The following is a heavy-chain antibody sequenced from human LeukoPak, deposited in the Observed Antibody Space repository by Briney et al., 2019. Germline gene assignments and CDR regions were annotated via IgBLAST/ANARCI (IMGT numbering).Heavy chain of an antibody. D-gene: IGHD6-6*01. CDR3: ARGSWGEIAGRKSFEF. V-gene: IGHV1-8*01. Sequence: ASVKVSCKASEYTFTIYDINWVRQATGQGVEWMGWMNPNSGNTGYAQKFQGRVTITRVTSISTAYMEPNNLTSEDTAVYYCARGSWGEIAGRKSFEFWGQGSLVTVSS. CDR1: EYTFTIYD. J-gene: IGHJ4*02. CDR2: MNPNSGNT.